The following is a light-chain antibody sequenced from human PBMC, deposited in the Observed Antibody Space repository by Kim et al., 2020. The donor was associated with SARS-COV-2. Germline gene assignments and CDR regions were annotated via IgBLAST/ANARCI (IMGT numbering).Light chain of an antibody. CDR1: SSDVGSYYF. CDR3: CSFAGSITWV. J-gene: IGLJ3*02. CDR2: EVT. V-gene: IGLV2-23*02. Sequence: GQSITISVTGASSDVGSYYFVSWYQQHPGKAPKILIYEVTKRPSGVSHRFSGSKSGNTASLTISGLQTEDEADYYCCSFAGSITWVFGGGTRLTVL.